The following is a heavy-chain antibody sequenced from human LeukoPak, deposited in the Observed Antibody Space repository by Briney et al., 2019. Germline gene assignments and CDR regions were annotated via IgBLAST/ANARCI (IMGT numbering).Heavy chain of an antibody. CDR1: GYTFTAYF. D-gene: IGHD1-26*01. Sequence: ASVKVSCKASGYTFTAYFIHWVRQAPGQGLEWMGWINPNSGATTYAQKFQGRVTMTRDTSISTAYMELSRLRSDDTAVYYCARFGPGAMVGYWGQGTLVTVSS. CDR2: INPNSGAT. V-gene: IGHV1-2*02. CDR3: ARFGPGAMVGY. J-gene: IGHJ4*02.